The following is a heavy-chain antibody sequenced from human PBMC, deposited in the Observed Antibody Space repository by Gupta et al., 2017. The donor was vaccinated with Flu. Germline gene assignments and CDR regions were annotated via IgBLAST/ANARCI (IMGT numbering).Heavy chain of an antibody. CDR2: INEDGSTK. CDR1: GFTFSRSW. V-gene: IGHV3-7*01. CDR3: ARDRAYNCFDY. Sequence: EVQLVESGGGLVQPGGSLRLSCAASGFTFSRSWMTWVRQTPGKGLEWVANINEDGSTKNYVDSVKGRFTISRDNAKNSLFLQMDSLRAEDTAVYYGARDRAYNCFDYWGQGTLVTVSS. D-gene: IGHD4-4*01. J-gene: IGHJ4*02.